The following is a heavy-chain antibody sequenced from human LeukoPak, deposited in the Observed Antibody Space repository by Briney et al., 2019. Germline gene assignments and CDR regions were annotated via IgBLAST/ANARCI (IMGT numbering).Heavy chain of an antibody. V-gene: IGHV4-61*01. Sequence: SETLSLTCTVSGGSISSSSYYWSWIRQPPGKGLEWIGYIYYSGSTNYNPSLKSRVTISVDTSKNQFSLKLSSVTAADTAVYYCARTPAKGFDYWGQGTLVTVSS. D-gene: IGHD2-15*01. CDR1: GGSISSSSYY. J-gene: IGHJ4*02. CDR3: ARTPAKGFDY. CDR2: IYYSGST.